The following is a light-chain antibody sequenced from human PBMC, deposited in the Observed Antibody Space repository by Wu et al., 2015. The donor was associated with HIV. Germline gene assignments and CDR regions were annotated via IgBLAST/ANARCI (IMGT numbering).Light chain of an antibody. Sequence: EIVLTQSPGTLSLSPGERATLSCRASQGLSSAYLAWYQLKPGQAPRLLIYSASNRATGIPDRFSGSGSGTDFTLTISRLEPEDFVVYYCQQYGDSPWTFGQGSKVEIK. CDR2: SAS. J-gene: IGKJ1*01. V-gene: IGKV3-20*01. CDR3: QQYGDSPWT. CDR1: QGLSSAY.